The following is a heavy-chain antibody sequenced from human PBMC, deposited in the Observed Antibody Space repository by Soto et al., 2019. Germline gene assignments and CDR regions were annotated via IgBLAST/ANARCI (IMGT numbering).Heavy chain of an antibody. J-gene: IGHJ3*02. CDR3: ARGGELLSLGDAFDI. Sequence: QVQLVQSGAEVKKPGASVKVSCKASGYTFTSYDINWVRQATGQGLEWMGWMNPNSGNTGYAQKFQGRVTMXXNXSXITAYMELSSLRSEDTAVYYCARGGELLSLGDAFDIWGQGTMVTVSS. CDR1: GYTFTSYD. CDR2: MNPNSGNT. D-gene: IGHD1-26*01. V-gene: IGHV1-8*01.